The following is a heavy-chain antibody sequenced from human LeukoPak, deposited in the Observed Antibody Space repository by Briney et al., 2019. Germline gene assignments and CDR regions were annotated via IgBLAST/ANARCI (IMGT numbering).Heavy chain of an antibody. CDR2: IYYSGST. J-gene: IGHJ5*02. Sequence: SETLSLTCTVSGGSISSYYWSWIRQPPGKGLEWIGYIYYSGSTNYNPSLKSRVTISVDTSKNQFSLKLSSVTAAGTAVYYCARDGEMATTTYNWFDPWGQGTLVTVSS. D-gene: IGHD5-24*01. CDR3: ARDGEMATTTYNWFDP. V-gene: IGHV4-59*01. CDR1: GGSISSYY.